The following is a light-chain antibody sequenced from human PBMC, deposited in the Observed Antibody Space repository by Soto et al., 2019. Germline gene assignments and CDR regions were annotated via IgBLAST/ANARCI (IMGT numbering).Light chain of an antibody. J-gene: IGKJ1*01. Sequence: DIQMTQSPSTLSASVGDRVSINCRASQSISAWLAWYQQKPGKAPRLLIYKASTLEIGVPSRFSGSGSGTEFTLTISGLQSEDFALYYCQQYQNLWTFGQGTKVDIK. V-gene: IGKV1-5*03. CDR2: KAS. CDR3: QQYQNLWT. CDR1: QSISAW.